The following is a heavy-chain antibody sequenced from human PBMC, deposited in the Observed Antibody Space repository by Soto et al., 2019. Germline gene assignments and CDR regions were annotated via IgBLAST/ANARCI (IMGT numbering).Heavy chain of an antibody. D-gene: IGHD2-15*01. CDR1: GGSISSYY. CDR2: IYTSGST. J-gene: IGHJ5*02. CDR3: ARDIVCSGGSCSWFWFDP. Sequence: SETLSLTCTVSGGSISSYYWSWIRQPAGKGLEWIGRIYTSGSTNYNPSLKSRVTMSVDTSKNQFSLKLSSVTAADTAVYYCARDIVCSGGSCSWFWFDPWGQGIQVTVSS. V-gene: IGHV4-4*07.